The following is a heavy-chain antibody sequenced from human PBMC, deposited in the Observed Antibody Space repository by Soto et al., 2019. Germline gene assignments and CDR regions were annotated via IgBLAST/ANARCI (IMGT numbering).Heavy chain of an antibody. CDR3: ARDGTRISGYYKYYFDY. D-gene: IGHD3-22*01. J-gene: IGHJ4*02. Sequence: QVQLVESGGGVVQPGRSLRLSCAACGFAFSSYAMHWVRQAPGKGLEWVAVISYDGSNKYYADSVKGRFTISRDNSKNTLYLQMNSLRAEDTAVYYCARDGTRISGYYKYYFDYWGQGTLVTVSS. V-gene: IGHV3-30-3*01. CDR1: GFAFSSYA. CDR2: ISYDGSNK.